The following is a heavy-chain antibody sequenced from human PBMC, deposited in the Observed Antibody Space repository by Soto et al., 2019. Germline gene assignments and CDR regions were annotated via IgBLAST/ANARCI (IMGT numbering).Heavy chain of an antibody. Sequence: QVQLQESGPGLMEPSGTLSLTCGVSGGSIGPPDWWSWVRQSPGKGLEWLGDIYHNGTTNFNPSLKSRLTMSVDKSTNQFSLRLTSVTAADTAVYYCAKVGGVGSMKVFFDSWGQGILVTVTS. D-gene: IGHD3-16*01. CDR2: IYHNGTT. V-gene: IGHV4-4*02. CDR1: GGSIGPPDW. J-gene: IGHJ4*02. CDR3: AKVGGVGSMKVFFDS.